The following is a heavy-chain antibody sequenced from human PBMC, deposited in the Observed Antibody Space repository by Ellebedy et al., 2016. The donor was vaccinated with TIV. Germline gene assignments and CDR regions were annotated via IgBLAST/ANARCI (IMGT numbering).Heavy chain of an antibody. J-gene: IGHJ2*01. CDR1: GGSLSNYPYY. D-gene: IGHD3/OR15-3a*01. V-gene: IGHV4-39*01. CDR2: VYYSGKS. CDR3: ARNVLIFTFDKWYSDI. Sequence: SATLSLTCTVSGGSLSNYPYYWGWIRQSPGMGLEWIGTVYYSGKSYYNPSLKSRVTISVDTSMNRFSLEVNSVTAADTAVYYCARNVLIFTFDKWYSDIWGRGTLVTVS.